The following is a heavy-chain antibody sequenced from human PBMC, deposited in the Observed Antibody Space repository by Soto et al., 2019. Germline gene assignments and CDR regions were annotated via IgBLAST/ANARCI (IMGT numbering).Heavy chain of an antibody. Sequence: QVQLQEPAPGLGKPSQTLSLTCTVSGGSISSGGYSWGWTRQHPGKGLEWIGYIYYSGSTYYNPSLKSRVTISVDTSKNQFSLKLSSVTAADTAVYYCARGAVATRNGAFDYWGQGTLVTVSS. CDR2: IYYSGST. D-gene: IGHD5-12*01. CDR1: GGSISSGGYS. J-gene: IGHJ4*02. V-gene: IGHV4-31*03. CDR3: ARGAVATRNGAFDY.